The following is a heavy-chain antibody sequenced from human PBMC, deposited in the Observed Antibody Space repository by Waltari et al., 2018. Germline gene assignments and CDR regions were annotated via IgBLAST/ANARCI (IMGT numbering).Heavy chain of an antibody. D-gene: IGHD1-26*01. CDR2: IHRSGRS. J-gene: IGHJ4*02. Sequence: QLQLQESGPGLVKPSGTLSLTCTVSGDSMNSNSWWSWVRQPPEKGLEWIGQIHRSGRSNYNPSLESRVTISLDTANGQFSLKLTSTTAADTAGYYCARDRGIGLYFDSWGQGTLGTVSP. V-gene: IGHV4-4*02. CDR1: GDSMNSNSW. CDR3: ARDRGIGLYFDS.